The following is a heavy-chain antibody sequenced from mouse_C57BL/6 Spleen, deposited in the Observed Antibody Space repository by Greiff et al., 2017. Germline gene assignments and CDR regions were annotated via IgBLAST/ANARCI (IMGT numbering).Heavy chain of an antibody. CDR3: ARLDYDYPFYAMDY. CDR2: IYPRSGNT. J-gene: IGHJ4*01. D-gene: IGHD2-4*01. V-gene: IGHV1-81*01. Sequence: VQVVESGAELARPGASVKLSCTASGYTFTSYGISWVKQRTGQGLEWIGEIYPRSGNTYYNEKFKGKGTLTADKSSSTAYMELRSLTSEDSAVYFCARLDYDYPFYAMDYWGQGTSVTVSS. CDR1: GYTFTSYG.